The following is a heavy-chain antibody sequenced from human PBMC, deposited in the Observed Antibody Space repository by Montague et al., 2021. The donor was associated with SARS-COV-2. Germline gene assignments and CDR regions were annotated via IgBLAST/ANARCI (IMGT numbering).Heavy chain of an antibody. CDR2: IFYSGST. V-gene: IGHV4-39*01. J-gene: IGHJ4*02. Sequence: LVKPTQTLTLTCTFSGFSLNTSGMCVGWIRQPPGKGLEWIGSIFYSGSTYYNPSLKSRITISVDTSKNQFSLKLSSVTAADTAVYYCARYGYNWNDDEGFDYWGQGTLVTVSS. CDR1: GFSLNTSGMC. CDR3: ARYGYNWNDDEGFDY. D-gene: IGHD1-20*01.